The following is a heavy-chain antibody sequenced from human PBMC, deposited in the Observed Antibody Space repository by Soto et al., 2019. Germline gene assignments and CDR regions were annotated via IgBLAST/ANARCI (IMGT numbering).Heavy chain of an antibody. V-gene: IGHV3-30*14. D-gene: IGHD3-3*02. CDR3: ARVRLSIAVNDALDV. CDR2: MTYDGATE. J-gene: IGHJ3*01. CDR1: GFTFNDYV. Sequence: GETLKISCAASGFTFNDYVIHWVRQAAGKGLEWVASMTYDGATEYYADSVKGRLTVSRDNSKRTLSLQMNSLRPEDTAVYYCARVRLSIAVNDALDVWGQGTTVTVSS.